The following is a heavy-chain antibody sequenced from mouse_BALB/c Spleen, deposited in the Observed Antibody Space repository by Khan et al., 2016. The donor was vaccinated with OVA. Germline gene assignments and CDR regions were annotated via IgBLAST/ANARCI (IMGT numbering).Heavy chain of an antibody. Sequence: QIQLVQSGPELKKPGETVKISCKASGYTFTDYSMHWVKQAPGKGLKWMGWINTETGEPTYADDFKGRFAFSLETSASTAYLQINNLKNEDTATYYCARDRYDYFDYWGQGTTHTVSS. CDR1: GYTFTDYS. CDR2: INTETGEP. CDR3: ARDRYDYFDY. D-gene: IGHD2-14*01. V-gene: IGHV9-2-1*01. J-gene: IGHJ2*01.